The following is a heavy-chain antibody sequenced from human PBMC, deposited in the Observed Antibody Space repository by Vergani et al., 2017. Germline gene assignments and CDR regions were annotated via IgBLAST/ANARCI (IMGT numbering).Heavy chain of an antibody. Sequence: QVQLQQWGAGLLKPSETLSLTCAVYGGSFSGYYWSWIRQPPGKGLEWIGEINHSGSTNYNPSLKSRVTISVDTSKNQFSLKLSSVTAADTAVYYCARGRGQLVQYYYYMDVWGKGTTVTGSS. CDR1: GGSFSGYY. CDR2: INHSGST. CDR3: ARGRGQLVQYYYYMDV. J-gene: IGHJ6*03. D-gene: IGHD6-6*01. V-gene: IGHV4-34*01.